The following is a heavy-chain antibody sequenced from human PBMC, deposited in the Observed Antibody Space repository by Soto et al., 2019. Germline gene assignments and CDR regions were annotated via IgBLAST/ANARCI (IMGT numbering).Heavy chain of an antibody. CDR3: AGIYSGSPGGTLRY. V-gene: IGHV4-31*03. CDR1: GGSISSGGYY. J-gene: IGHJ4*02. CDR2: IYYSGST. Sequence: QVQLQESGPGLVKPSQTLSLTCTVSGGSISSGGYYWSWIRQHPGKGLEWIGYIYYSGSTYYNPSLKSRVTISVDASKNQFSRKRSSVTAADTAVYYCAGIYSGSPGGTLRYWGQGTLVTVSS. D-gene: IGHD1-26*01.